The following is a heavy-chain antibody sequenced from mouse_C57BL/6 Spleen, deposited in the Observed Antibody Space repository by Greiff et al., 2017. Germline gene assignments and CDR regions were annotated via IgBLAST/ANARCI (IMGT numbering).Heavy chain of an antibody. V-gene: IGHV1-66*01. J-gene: IGHJ1*03. CDR3: ARRDYSSSYWYFDV. CDR1: GYSFTSYY. D-gene: IGHD1-1*01. Sequence: VQLQQSGPELVKPGASVKISCKASGYSFTSYYIHWVKQRPGQGLEWIGWIYPGSGNTKYNEKFKGKATLTADTSSSTAYMQLSSLTSEDSAVYYCARRDYSSSYWYFDVWGTGTTVTVSS. CDR2: IYPGSGNT.